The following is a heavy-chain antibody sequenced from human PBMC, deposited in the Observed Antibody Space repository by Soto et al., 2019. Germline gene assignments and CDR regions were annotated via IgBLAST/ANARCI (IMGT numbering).Heavy chain of an antibody. Sequence: QPGGSLRLSCAASGFTFSSYEMNWVRQAPGKGLEWVSYISSSGSTIYYADSVKGRFTISRDNAKNSLYLQMNSLRAEDTAVYYCARAGIVGAKGDAFDIWGQGTMVTVSS. V-gene: IGHV3-48*03. CDR1: GFTFSSYE. D-gene: IGHD1-26*01. CDR2: ISSSGSTI. CDR3: ARAGIVGAKGDAFDI. J-gene: IGHJ3*02.